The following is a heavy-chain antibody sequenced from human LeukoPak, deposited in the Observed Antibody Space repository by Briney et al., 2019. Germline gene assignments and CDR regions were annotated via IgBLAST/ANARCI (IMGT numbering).Heavy chain of an antibody. CDR2: IYKCGST. Sequence: PPETLSLTCTVSGGSIGWDYWSWIRQSAGKGLEWIGRIYKCGSTNYNPSFRSRVTMSVDTSKNQFSLSVTSVTAADTAVYYCAREEYFQDSNGYSYYFHSWGQGSLVSVSS. J-gene: IGHJ4*02. CDR1: GGSIGWDY. D-gene: IGHD3-22*01. V-gene: IGHV4-4*07. CDR3: AREEYFQDSNGYSYYFHS.